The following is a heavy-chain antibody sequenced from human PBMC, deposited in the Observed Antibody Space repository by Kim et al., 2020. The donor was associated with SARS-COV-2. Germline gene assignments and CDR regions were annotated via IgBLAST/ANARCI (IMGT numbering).Heavy chain of an antibody. V-gene: IGHV3-23*01. J-gene: IGHJ6*02. CDR1: GFTFSSYA. CDR2: TSGSGTST. CDR3: AKDITTWRSYGMDV. Sequence: GGSLRLSCAASGFTFSSYAMSWVRQAPGKGLEWVSITSGSGTSTYYADSVKGRFTISRDNAKNTLYVQMSNLRAEDTAVYYCAKDITTWRSYGMDVWGQGTTVTVSS.